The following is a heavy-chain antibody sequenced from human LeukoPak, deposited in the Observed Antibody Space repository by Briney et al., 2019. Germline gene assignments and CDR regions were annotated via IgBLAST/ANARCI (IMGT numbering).Heavy chain of an antibody. CDR1: GYSISSGYY. D-gene: IGHD3-16*02. V-gene: IGHV4-38-2*01. J-gene: IGHJ3*02. CDR2: IYHSGST. CDR3: ARSPIYDYVWGSYPPPNAFDI. Sequence: SETLSLTCAVSGYSISSGYYWGWIRQPPGKGLEWIGSIYHSGSTYYNPSLKSRVTISVDTSKNQFSLKLSSVTAADTAAYYCARSPIYDYVWGSYPPPNAFDIWGQGTMVTVSS.